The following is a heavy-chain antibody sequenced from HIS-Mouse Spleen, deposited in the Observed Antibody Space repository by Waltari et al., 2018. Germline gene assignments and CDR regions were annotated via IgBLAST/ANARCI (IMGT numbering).Heavy chain of an antibody. J-gene: IGHJ5*02. CDR1: GGSISSSSYY. CDR2: IYYSGGT. D-gene: IGHD6-19*01. Sequence: QLQLQESGPGLVKPSETLSLTCTVSGGSISSSSYYWGWIRQPPGKGLGWIGRIYYSGGTYYNPSLRSRVTISVDTSKNQFSLKLSSVTAADTAVYYCARDRWYSSGWPGNWFDPWGQGTLVTISS. V-gene: IGHV4-39*07. CDR3: ARDRWYSSGWPGNWFDP.